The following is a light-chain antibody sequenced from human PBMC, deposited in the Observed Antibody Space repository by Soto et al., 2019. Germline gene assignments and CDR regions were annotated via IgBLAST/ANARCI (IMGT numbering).Light chain of an antibody. CDR2: SNN. CDR1: SSNIGSNT. J-gene: IGLJ2*01. V-gene: IGLV1-44*01. CDR3: AAWDDSLKGVV. Sequence: QSVLTQPPSASGTPGQRVTISCSGSSSNIGSNTVNWYQQLPGTAPKLLIYSNNQRPSGVPDRFPGSKSGTSASLAISGLQSEDEADYYCAAWDDSLKGVVFGGGTKLTVL.